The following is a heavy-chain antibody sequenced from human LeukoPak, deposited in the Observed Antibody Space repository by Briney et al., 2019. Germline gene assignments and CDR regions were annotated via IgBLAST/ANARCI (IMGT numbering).Heavy chain of an antibody. Sequence: GASVKVSCKASGYTFISNYMHWVRQAPGQGLEWMGIINPSSGSTIYAQKFQGRVTMTRDTSTSTVYMELSSLRSEDAAVYYCARGDDSSGYYPKLWGQGTLVTVSS. CDR1: GYTFISNY. CDR3: ARGDDSSGYYPKL. CDR2: INPSSGST. V-gene: IGHV1-46*01. D-gene: IGHD3-22*01. J-gene: IGHJ4*02.